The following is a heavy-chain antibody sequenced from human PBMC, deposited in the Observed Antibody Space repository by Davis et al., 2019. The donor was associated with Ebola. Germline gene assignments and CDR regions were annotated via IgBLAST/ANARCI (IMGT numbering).Heavy chain of an antibody. CDR2: INPKSGGT. CDR3: ARDGTVAYYFDY. D-gene: IGHD1-26*01. V-gene: IGHV1-2*04. J-gene: IGHJ4*02. Sequence: AASVKVSCKASGYTFTGYYMHWVRQAPGQGLEWMGWINPKSGGTNYGQKFQGWVTMTRDTSISTAYMELSRLRSDDTAVYYCARDGTVAYYFDYWGQGTLVTVSS. CDR1: GYTFTGYY.